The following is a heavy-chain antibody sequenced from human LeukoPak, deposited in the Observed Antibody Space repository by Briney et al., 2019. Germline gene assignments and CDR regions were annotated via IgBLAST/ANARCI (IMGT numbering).Heavy chain of an antibody. CDR2: INTKTDGATT. V-gene: IGHV3-15*01. D-gene: IGHD3-3*01. CDR1: GFTFSGTW. Sequence: GGSLRLSGAGSGFTFSGTWLNWVRQAPGQGLEWVARINTKTDGATTTYGAPVKGRFTISRDDSKSTLYLDMNSLKTEDTAVYYCTTEFWYYFNNWGQGTLVTVSS. J-gene: IGHJ4*02. CDR3: TTEFWYYFNN.